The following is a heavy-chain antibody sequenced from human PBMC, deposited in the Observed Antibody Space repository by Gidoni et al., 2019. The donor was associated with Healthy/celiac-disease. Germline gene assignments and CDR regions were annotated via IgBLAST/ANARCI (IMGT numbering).Heavy chain of an antibody. J-gene: IGHJ4*02. V-gene: IGHV1-46*01. CDR1: GYTFTSYY. CDR2: INPSGGRT. D-gene: IGHD6-19*01. CDR3: ARAVAGTLGFDY. Sequence: QVQLVQSGAEVKKPGASVKVSCKASGYTFTSYYMHWVRQAPGQGLEWMGIINPSGGRTSYAQKFQCRVTMTRDTSTSTVYMELSSLRSEDTAVYYCARAVAGTLGFDYWGQGTLVTVSS.